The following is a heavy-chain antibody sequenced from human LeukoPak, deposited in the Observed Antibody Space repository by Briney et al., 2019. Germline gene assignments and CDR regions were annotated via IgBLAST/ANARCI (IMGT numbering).Heavy chain of an antibody. D-gene: IGHD3-3*01. CDR2: INTSGST. CDR3: ARTAYYDLWSGYHVDY. CDR1: GGSISGYY. V-gene: IGHV4-4*07. J-gene: IGHJ4*02. Sequence: SETLSLTCSVSGGSISGYYWTWLRQTAGKGLEWVGHINTSGSTSSNPSLKSRVTMSVDTSKNQFSLKLTSVPAADTAVYYCARTAYYDLWSGYHVDYWGQGTLVTVSS.